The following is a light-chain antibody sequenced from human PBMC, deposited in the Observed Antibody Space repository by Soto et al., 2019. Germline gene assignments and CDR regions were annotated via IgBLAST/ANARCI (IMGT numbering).Light chain of an antibody. CDR3: QQSYSTPLT. Sequence: DIQMTQSPSSLSASVGDRVTIACRASQSISDDLNWYQQKPGKAPTLLIYASSTLQSGVPSRFSGGGSGTDFTLTISSLQPEDVATYYCQQSYSTPLTFGPGTKVDIK. V-gene: IGKV1-39*01. CDR1: QSISDD. J-gene: IGKJ3*01. CDR2: ASS.